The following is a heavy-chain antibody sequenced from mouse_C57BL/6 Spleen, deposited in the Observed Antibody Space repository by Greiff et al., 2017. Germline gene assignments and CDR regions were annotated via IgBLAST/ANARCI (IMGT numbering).Heavy chain of an antibody. Sequence: VQLQQSGAELVRPGASVTLSCKASGYTFTDYEMHWVKQTPVHGLEWIGAIDPETGGTAYNQKFKGKAILTADKSSSTAYMELRSLTSEDSAVYYCSGDGNYYFDTSGDDTTLTVS. V-gene: IGHV1-15*01. CDR1: GYTFTDYE. CDR3: SGDGNYYFDT. J-gene: IGHJ2*01. CDR2: IDPETGGT. D-gene: IGHD2-1*01.